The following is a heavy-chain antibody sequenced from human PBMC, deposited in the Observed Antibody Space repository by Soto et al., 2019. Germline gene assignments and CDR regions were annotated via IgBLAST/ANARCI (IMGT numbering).Heavy chain of an antibody. CDR1: GYTFTSYG. CDR3: ARETTPYYDFWSGYQYFDY. CDR2: ISAYNGNT. D-gene: IGHD3-3*01. V-gene: IGHV1-18*01. Sequence: QVQLVQSGAEVKKPGASVKVSCEASGYTFTSYGISWVRQAPGQGLEWMGWISAYNGNTNYAQKLQGRVTMTTDTSTSTAYMELRSLRSDDTAVYYCARETTPYYDFWSGYQYFDYWGQGTLVTVSS. J-gene: IGHJ4*02.